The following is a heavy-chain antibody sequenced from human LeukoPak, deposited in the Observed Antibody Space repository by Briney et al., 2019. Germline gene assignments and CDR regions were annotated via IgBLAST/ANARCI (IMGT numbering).Heavy chain of an antibody. J-gene: IGHJ4*02. D-gene: IGHD6-13*01. CDR2: INWNGGST. V-gene: IGHV3-20*04. CDR3: AKSLANHPHSSRYYFDY. Sequence: GGSLRLSCAASGFTFDDCGMSWVRQAPGKGLEWVSGINWNGGSTGYADSVKGRFTISRDNAKNTLYLQMNSLRAEDTAVYYCAKSLANHPHSSRYYFDYWGQGTLVTVSS. CDR1: GFTFDDCG.